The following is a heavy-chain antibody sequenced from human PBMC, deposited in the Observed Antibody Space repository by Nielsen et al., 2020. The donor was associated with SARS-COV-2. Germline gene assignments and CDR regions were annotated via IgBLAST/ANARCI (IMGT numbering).Heavy chain of an antibody. Sequence: SETLSLTCTVSGGSISSSSYYWGWIRQPPGKGLEWIGSIYYSGSTYYNPSLKSRVTISVDTSKNQFSLKLSSVTAADTAVYYCARGEWSGSFDYWGQGTLVTVSS. CDR2: IYYSGST. D-gene: IGHD3-10*01. CDR3: ARGEWSGSFDY. V-gene: IGHV4-39*07. J-gene: IGHJ4*02. CDR1: GGSISSSSYY.